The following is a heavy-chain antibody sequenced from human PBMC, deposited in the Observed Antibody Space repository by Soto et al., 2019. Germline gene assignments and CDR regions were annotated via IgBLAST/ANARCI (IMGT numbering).Heavy chain of an antibody. J-gene: IGHJ4*02. CDR3: ARDNWYYEY. CDR1: GGSISNHY. CDR2: IYYNGNT. D-gene: IGHD1-20*01. V-gene: IGHV4-59*11. Sequence: SSETLSLTCTVSGGSISNHYWSWIRQPPGKGLEWIGYIYYNGNTNYNPSLKSQVTMSVDTSKNQISLKLSSVTAADTAVYYCARDNWYYEYWGQGTLVTVSS.